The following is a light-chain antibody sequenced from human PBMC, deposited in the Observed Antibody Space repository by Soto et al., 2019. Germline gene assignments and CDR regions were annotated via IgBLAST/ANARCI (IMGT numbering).Light chain of an antibody. CDR1: SSNIGAGYD. CDR2: DNY. CDR3: QSYDSSLSGDV. V-gene: IGLV1-40*01. J-gene: IGLJ1*01. Sequence: QSVLTQPPSVSGAPGQRVTISCTGSSSNIGAGYDVHWYQQLPGAAPKLLIYDNYNRPSGVPDRFSGYKSGTSASLAITGLQAEDEADYYCQSYDSSLSGDVFGTGTKVTVL.